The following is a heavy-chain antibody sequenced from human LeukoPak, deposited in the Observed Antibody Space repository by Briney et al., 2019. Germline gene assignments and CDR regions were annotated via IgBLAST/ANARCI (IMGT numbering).Heavy chain of an antibody. CDR1: GGSISSYY. J-gene: IGHJ5*02. CDR3: ARGIVVVVAATWELWFDP. CDR2: IYYSGST. D-gene: IGHD2-15*01. V-gene: IGHV4-59*01. Sequence: SETLSLTCTVSGGSISSYYWSWVRQPPGKGLEWIGYIYYSGSTNYNPSLKSRVNISVDTSKHQFSLKLSSVTAADTAVYYCARGIVVVVAATWELWFDPWGQGTLVTVSS.